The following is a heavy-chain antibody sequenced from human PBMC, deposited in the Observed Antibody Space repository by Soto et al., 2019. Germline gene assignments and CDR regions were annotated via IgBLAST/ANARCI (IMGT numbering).Heavy chain of an antibody. CDR3: ARHDGIVVVPAATLRRYGMDV. V-gene: IGHV4-39*01. D-gene: IGHD2-2*01. Sequence: NPSETLSLTCTVSGGSISSSSYYWGWIRQPPGKGLEWIGSIYYSGSTYYNPSLKSRVTISVDTSKNQFSLKLSSVTAADTAVYYCARHDGIVVVPAATLRRYGMDVWGQGTTVTVSS. J-gene: IGHJ6*02. CDR1: GGSISSSSYY. CDR2: IYYSGST.